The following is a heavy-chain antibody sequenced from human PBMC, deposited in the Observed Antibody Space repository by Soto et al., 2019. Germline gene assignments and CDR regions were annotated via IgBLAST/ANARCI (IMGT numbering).Heavy chain of an antibody. V-gene: IGHV5-51*01. Sequence: PWESLNICCEGSGYSFTSYCIGWVRQVPGKGLEWMGIIYPGDSDTRYSPSFQGQVTISADKSISTAYLQWSSLKASDTAMYYCARRSDTAGYYYGMDVWGQGTTVTVSS. CDR3: ARRSDTAGYYYGMDV. CDR1: GYSFTSYC. D-gene: IGHD6-13*01. J-gene: IGHJ6*02. CDR2: IYPGDSDT.